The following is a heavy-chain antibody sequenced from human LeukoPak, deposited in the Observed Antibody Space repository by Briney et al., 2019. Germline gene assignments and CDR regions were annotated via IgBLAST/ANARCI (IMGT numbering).Heavy chain of an antibody. V-gene: IGHV3-23*01. CDR2: ISGSGGST. J-gene: IGHJ4*02. CDR1: GFTFSSYA. CDR3: AKDRPPFVVVTAIPGWYFDY. Sequence: GGSLRLSCAASGFTFSSYAMSWVRQAPGKGLEWVSAISGSGGSTYYADSVKGRFTISRDNSKNTLYLQMNSLRAEDTAVYYCAKDRPPFVVVTAIPGWYFDYWGKGTLVTVSS. D-gene: IGHD2-21*02.